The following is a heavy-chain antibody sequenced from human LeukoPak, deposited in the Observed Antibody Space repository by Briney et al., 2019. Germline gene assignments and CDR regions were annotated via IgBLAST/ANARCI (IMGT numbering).Heavy chain of an antibody. CDR2: ISSSSSYT. V-gene: IGHV3-11*03. Sequence: GGSLRLACAASGFTFSNYYMSWIRQAPGKGLEWVSYISSSSSYTNYADSVKGRFTIFRDNAKNSLYLQMNGLRAEDTAVYYCARNRNYRSIDEKVDYFDYWGQGTLVTVSS. J-gene: IGHJ4*02. CDR3: ARNRNYRSIDEKVDYFDY. D-gene: IGHD6-6*01. CDR1: GFTFSNYY.